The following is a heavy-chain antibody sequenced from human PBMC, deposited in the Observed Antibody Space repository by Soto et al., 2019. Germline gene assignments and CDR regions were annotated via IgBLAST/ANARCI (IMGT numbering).Heavy chain of an antibody. J-gene: IGHJ4*02. V-gene: IGHV2-5*02. Sequence: QITLKESGPTLVKPTQTLTLTCTFSGFSLSTSGVGVGWIRQPPGKALEWRALIYWDDDKLYSPSLKSRLTITKETSNNQVVLTMTNMDPVDTATYYCAHRRSYCSGGSCYSGFDYWGQGTLVTVSS. CDR3: AHRRSYCSGGSCYSGFDY. CDR1: GFSLSTSGVG. D-gene: IGHD2-15*01. CDR2: IYWDDDK.